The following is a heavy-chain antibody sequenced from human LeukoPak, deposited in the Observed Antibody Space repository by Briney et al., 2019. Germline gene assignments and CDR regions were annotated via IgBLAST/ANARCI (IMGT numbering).Heavy chain of an antibody. CDR3: ARDRSFWFDP. CDR1: GGTFSNHA. V-gene: IGHV1-2*02. D-gene: IGHD3-10*01. J-gene: IGHJ5*02. Sequence: ASVTVSCKASGGTFSNHAVSWVRQAPGQGLEWMGWINPNSGGTNYAQKFQGRVTITRDTSISTAYMELSRLRSDDTAVYYCARDRSFWFDPWGQGTLVTVSS. CDR2: INPNSGGT.